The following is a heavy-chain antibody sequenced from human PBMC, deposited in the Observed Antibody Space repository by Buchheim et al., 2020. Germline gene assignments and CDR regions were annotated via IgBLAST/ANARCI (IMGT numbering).Heavy chain of an antibody. CDR3: ASTLRTYYDDSWAPFDP. V-gene: IGHV3-23*01. J-gene: IGHJ5*02. CDR2: ISGSGGST. D-gene: IGHD3-22*01. CDR1: GFTFNNFA. Sequence: EMQLLESGGGLVQPGGSLRLSCAASGFTFNNFAMSWVRQAPGKGLEWVSAISGSGGSTYYADSVKGRFTISRDNAKNTLYLQMNSLRAEDTAVYYCASTLRTYYDDSWAPFDPWGQGTL.